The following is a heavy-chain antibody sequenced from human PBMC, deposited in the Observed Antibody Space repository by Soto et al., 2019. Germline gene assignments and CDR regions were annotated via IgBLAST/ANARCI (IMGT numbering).Heavy chain of an antibody. J-gene: IGHJ4*02. Sequence: GGSLRLSCAASGFTFSSYAMHWVRQAPGKGLEWVAVISYDGSNKYYADSVKGRFTISRDNSKNTLYLQMNSLRAEDTAVYYCARDGTLYLLTDVDPYYFDYWGQGTLVTVSS. CDR1: GFTFSSYA. D-gene: IGHD3-9*01. CDR2: ISYDGSNK. V-gene: IGHV3-30-3*01. CDR3: ARDGTLYLLTDVDPYYFDY.